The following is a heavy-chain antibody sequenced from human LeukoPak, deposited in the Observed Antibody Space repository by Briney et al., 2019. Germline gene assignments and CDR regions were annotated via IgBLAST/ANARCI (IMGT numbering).Heavy chain of an antibody. D-gene: IGHD6-19*01. CDR3: ARSIAVAGYYFAY. Sequence: SETLSLTCTVSGGSISGYYWSWIRQPPGRGLEWIGYIYYSGSTNYSPSLKSRVTTSVDTSKNQFSLKLSSVTAADTAVYYCARSIAVAGYYFAYWGQGTLVTVSS. CDR2: IYYSGST. J-gene: IGHJ4*02. V-gene: IGHV4-59*08. CDR1: GGSISGYY.